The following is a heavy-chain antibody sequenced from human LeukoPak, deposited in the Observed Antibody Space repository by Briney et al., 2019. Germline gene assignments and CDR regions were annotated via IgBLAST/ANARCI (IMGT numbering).Heavy chain of an antibody. D-gene: IGHD4-11*01. J-gene: IGHJ6*02. Sequence: PGRSLRLSCAASGFTFDDYAMHWVRQAPGKGLEWVSGISWNSGSIDYADSVKGRFTISRDNAKNSLYLQMNSLRTEDTALYYCAKDLGDDYRNYYYYSVLDVWGQGTTVTVSS. CDR2: ISWNSGSI. CDR3: AKDLGDDYRNYYYYSVLDV. CDR1: GFTFDDYA. V-gene: IGHV3-9*01.